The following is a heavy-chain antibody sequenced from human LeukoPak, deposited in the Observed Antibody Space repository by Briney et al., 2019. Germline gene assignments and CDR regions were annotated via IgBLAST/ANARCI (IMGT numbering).Heavy chain of an antibody. CDR3: ARDRDSSGYYEWFDP. D-gene: IGHD3-22*01. CDR1: GGSISSGSYY. V-gene: IGHV4-61*02. CDR2: IYTSGSS. Sequence: SQTLSLTCTVSGGSISSGSYYWSCIRQPAGKGLEWIGRIYTSGSSNYNPSLKSRVTISVDTSKNQFSLKLSSVTAADTAVYYCARDRDSSGYYEWFDPWGQGTLVTVSS. J-gene: IGHJ5*02.